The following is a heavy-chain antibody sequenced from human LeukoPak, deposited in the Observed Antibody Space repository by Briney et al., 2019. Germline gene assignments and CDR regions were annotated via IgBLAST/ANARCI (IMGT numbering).Heavy chain of an antibody. CDR2: INTNTGIP. D-gene: IGHD6-19*01. CDR3: ARDISGWQFDP. V-gene: IGHV7-4-1*02. J-gene: IGHJ5*02. CDR1: GYIFTDFA. Sequence: ASVKVSCKASGYIFTDFAMNWVRQAPGQGLEWMGWINTNTGIPTYAQGFTGRFVFSLDTSVSTAYLQISSLKAEDTAVYYCARDISGWQFDPWGQGTLVIVSS.